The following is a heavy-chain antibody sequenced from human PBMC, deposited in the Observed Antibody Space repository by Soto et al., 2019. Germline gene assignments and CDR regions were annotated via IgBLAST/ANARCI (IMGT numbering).Heavy chain of an antibody. CDR1: GGTFSSYA. CDR3: AREANVVQSDAFDI. D-gene: IGHD2-15*01. CDR2: IIPIFGTA. J-gene: IGHJ3*02. V-gene: IGHV1-69*01. Sequence: QVQLVQSGAEVKKPGSSVKVSCKASGGTFSSYAISWVRQAPGQGLEWMGGIIPIFGTANYAQKFQGRVTITADESTSTAYMDLSSLRSEDTAVYYCAREANVVQSDAFDIWGQGKMVTVSS.